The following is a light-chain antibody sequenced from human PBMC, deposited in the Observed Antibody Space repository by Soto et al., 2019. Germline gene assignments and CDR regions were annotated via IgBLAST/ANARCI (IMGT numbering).Light chain of an antibody. Sequence: ESALTPSPGTLSMSPGESATLSCMASQSVSRNYLAWYQQKPGQAHRLLTSGASTRATGIPDRFSGSGSGTDFSLPISRLEPEDFAVYNCQQYTTSPFSFAPGT. J-gene: IGKJ3*01. V-gene: IGKV3-20*01. CDR3: QQYTTSPFS. CDR2: GAS. CDR1: QSVSRNY.